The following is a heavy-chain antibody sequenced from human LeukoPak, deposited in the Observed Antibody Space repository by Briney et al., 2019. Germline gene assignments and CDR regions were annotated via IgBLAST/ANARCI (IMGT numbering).Heavy chain of an antibody. D-gene: IGHD2-15*01. J-gene: IGHJ4*02. Sequence: ASVKVSCKASGYTFTGYYMHWVRQAPGQGLEWMGWINPNSGGTNYAQKFQGRVTMTRDTSISTAYMELSRLGSDDTAVYYCARDVAATNEADYWGQGTLVTVSS. V-gene: IGHV1-2*02. CDR2: INPNSGGT. CDR1: GYTFTGYY. CDR3: ARDVAATNEADY.